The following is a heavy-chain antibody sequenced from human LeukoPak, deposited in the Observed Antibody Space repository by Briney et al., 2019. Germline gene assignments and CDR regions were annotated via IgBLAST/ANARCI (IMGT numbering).Heavy chain of an antibody. CDR1: GFTFSSYS. J-gene: IGHJ4*02. D-gene: IGHD6-25*01. V-gene: IGHV3-48*01. CDR3: ARENLAAAADY. CDR2: ISSSSSNI. Sequence: GGSLRLSCAASGFTFSSYSMNWVRQAPGKGLEWVSYISSSSSNIYYADSVKGRFTISRDNAKNALHLQMNSLRLEDTAVYYCARENLAAAADYWGQGTVVTVSS.